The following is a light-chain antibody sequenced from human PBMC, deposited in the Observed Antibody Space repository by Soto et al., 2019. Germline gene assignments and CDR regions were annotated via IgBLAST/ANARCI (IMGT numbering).Light chain of an antibody. J-gene: IGKJ5*01. CDR1: QSISTY. CDR2: AAS. Sequence: DIQMTQSPSSLSASVGDRVTITCRASQSISTYLNWYQQKPGKAPELLIYAASNLQGGVPSRFSGSGSGTDFTLTISSLQPEDFATYYCQQSFSNHGIIFGQGTRLEIK. V-gene: IGKV1-39*01. CDR3: QQSFSNHGII.